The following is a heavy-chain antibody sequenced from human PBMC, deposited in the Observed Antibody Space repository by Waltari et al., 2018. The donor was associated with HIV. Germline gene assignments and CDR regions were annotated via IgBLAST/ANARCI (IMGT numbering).Heavy chain of an antibody. D-gene: IGHD1-26*01. J-gene: IGHJ4*02. Sequence: VQLQQWGTGLLKPSETLSLTCAVYGGSFRGYYWSWIRQSPGKGLGWIGEINHSGDPNVNPSLKSRVAISIDTSKNQFSLKLTSVTAADTAVYYCARGDAEPGDFDYWGQGTLLTVSS. CDR3: ARGDAEPGDFDY. CDR1: GGSFRGYY. V-gene: IGHV4-34*01. CDR2: INHSGDP.